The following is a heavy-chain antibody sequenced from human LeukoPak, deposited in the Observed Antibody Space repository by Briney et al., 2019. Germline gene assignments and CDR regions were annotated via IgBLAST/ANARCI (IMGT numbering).Heavy chain of an antibody. CDR3: AKNYGGNVYGGFDY. CDR2: ISGSGTST. V-gene: IGHV3-23*01. D-gene: IGHD4-23*01. CDR1: GFTFSSYA. J-gene: IGHJ4*02. Sequence: GGSLRLFCAASGFTFSSYAMSWVRQAPGKGLEWVSVISGSGTSTYYADSVKGRFTISRDNSKNTLSLQMNSLRAEDTAVYYCAKNYGGNVYGGFDYWGQGTLVSVSS.